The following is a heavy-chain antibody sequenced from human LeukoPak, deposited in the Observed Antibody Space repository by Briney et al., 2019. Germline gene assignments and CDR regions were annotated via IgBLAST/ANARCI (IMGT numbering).Heavy chain of an antibody. D-gene: IGHD5/OR15-5a*01. CDR1: GFTFSSYW. CDR3: ASSVGGAYYGMDV. J-gene: IGHJ6*02. Sequence: PGGSLRLSCAASGFTFSSYWMSWVRQAPGKGLEWVANIKQDGSEKYYVDSVKGRFTISRDNAKNSLYLQMSNLRAEDTAVYYCASSVGGAYYGMDVWGQGTTVTVSS. V-gene: IGHV3-7*03. CDR2: IKQDGSEK.